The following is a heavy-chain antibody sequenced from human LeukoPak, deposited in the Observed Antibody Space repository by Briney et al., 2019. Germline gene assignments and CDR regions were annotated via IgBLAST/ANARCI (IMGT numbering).Heavy chain of an antibody. D-gene: IGHD3-10*01. Sequence: GGSLRLSCVASGFTFSSYSFNWVRQAPGKGLEWISYISSSSSFIYYADSVKGRFTISRDNAKNSLDLQMNSLRVEDTGIYYCVKVAKYYYGSETYYFFEHWGQGTPVTASS. CDR2: ISSSSSFI. CDR3: VKVAKYYYGSETYYFFEH. CDR1: GFTFSSYS. V-gene: IGHV3-21*05. J-gene: IGHJ4*02.